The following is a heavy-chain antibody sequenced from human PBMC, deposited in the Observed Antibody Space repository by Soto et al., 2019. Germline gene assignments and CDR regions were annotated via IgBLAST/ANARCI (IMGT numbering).Heavy chain of an antibody. CDR1: GYTFTSYY. Sequence: GASVKVSCKASGYTFTSYYMHWVRQAPGQGLEWMGIINPSGGSTSYAQKFQGRVTMTRDTSTSTVYMELSSLRSEDTAVYYCARACASSEMATTQLTLAQPGYYYYGMDVWGQGTTVTVSS. CDR3: ARACASSEMATTQLTLAQPGYYYYGMDV. CDR2: INPSGGST. D-gene: IGHD5-12*01. V-gene: IGHV1-46*01. J-gene: IGHJ6*02.